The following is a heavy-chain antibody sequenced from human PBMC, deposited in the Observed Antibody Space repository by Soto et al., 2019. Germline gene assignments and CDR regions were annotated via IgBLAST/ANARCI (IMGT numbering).Heavy chain of an antibody. CDR2: IYYSGST. CDR1: GGSISSYY. J-gene: IGHJ6*02. CDR3: AGLLRKGMDV. Sequence: PSETLSLTCTVSGGSISSYYWSWIRQPPGKGLEWIGYIYYSGSTNYNPSLKSRVTISVDTSKNQFSLKLSSVTAADTAVYYCAGLLRKGMDVWGQGTTVTVSS. V-gene: IGHV4-59*01. D-gene: IGHD3-22*01.